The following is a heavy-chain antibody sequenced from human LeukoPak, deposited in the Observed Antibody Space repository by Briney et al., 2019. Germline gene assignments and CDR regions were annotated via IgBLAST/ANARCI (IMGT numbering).Heavy chain of an antibody. D-gene: IGHD2-21*01. Sequence: PGGSLRLSCAASGFTFSSYAMHWVRQAPGKGLEWVAVISYDGSNKYYADSVKGRFTISRDNSKNTLYLQMNSLRAEDTAVYYCARGPSYCGNNCYYYFDSWGQGTLVTVSS. V-gene: IGHV3-30-3*01. CDR3: ARGPSYCGNNCYYYFDS. J-gene: IGHJ4*02. CDR2: ISYDGSNK. CDR1: GFTFSSYA.